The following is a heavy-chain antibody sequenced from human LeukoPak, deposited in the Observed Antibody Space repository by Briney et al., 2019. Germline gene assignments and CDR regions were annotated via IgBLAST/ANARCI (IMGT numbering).Heavy chain of an antibody. Sequence: GGSLRLSCVASGFTVSSNYMNWVRQAPGKGLEWVSVIYTGGSTYYADSVKGRFTFSRDNAKNSLYLQMNSLRAEDTAVYYCARECMDTTMVDAFDIWGQGTMVTVSS. CDR2: IYTGGST. CDR1: GFTVSSNY. D-gene: IGHD5-18*01. V-gene: IGHV3-66*01. J-gene: IGHJ3*02. CDR3: ARECMDTTMVDAFDI.